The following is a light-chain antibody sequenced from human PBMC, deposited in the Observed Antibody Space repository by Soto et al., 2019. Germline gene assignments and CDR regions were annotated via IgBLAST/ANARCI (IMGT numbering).Light chain of an antibody. CDR2: GAS. V-gene: IGKV3-20*01. CDR3: QQYGSSPPWT. J-gene: IGKJ1*01. CDR1: ESVSSGY. Sequence: EIVLTQSPGTLSLSPGERATLSCWASESVSSGYLAWYQQKPGQAPRLLIFGASSRATGIPDRFRGSGSGTDFTLTISRVEPEDFAVYYCQQYGSSPPWTFGQGTRVEI.